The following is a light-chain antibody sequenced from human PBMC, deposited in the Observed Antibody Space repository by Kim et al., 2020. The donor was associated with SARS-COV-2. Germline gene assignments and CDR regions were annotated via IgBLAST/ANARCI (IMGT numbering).Light chain of an antibody. J-gene: IGLJ2*01. CDR1: SLGDKY. CDR3: QAWGSTSVV. V-gene: IGLV3-1*01. CDR2: QDK. Sequence: PGQTASMTCSGGSLGDKYVCWYQQKPGQSPVLVIYQDKKRPSGIPERFSGSNSGNTATLTISGTQAMDEGDYYCQAWGSTSVVFGGGTKVTVL.